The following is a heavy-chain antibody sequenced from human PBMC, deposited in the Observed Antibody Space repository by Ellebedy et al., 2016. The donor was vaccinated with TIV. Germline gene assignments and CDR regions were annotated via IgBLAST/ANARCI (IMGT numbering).Heavy chain of an antibody. CDR2: IWYDGVNI. CDR1: GFSFSIYG. J-gene: IGHJ4*02. V-gene: IGHV3-33*01. D-gene: IGHD3-22*01. Sequence: PGGSLRLSCEASGFSFSIYGMHWVRQAPGKGLERVAVIWYDGVNIYYTASVKGRFTISRDHSKNTLYLQMNSLRTEDTAVYYCARDRDSYDNSGYLGYWGQGTLVSVSS. CDR3: ARDRDSYDNSGYLGY.